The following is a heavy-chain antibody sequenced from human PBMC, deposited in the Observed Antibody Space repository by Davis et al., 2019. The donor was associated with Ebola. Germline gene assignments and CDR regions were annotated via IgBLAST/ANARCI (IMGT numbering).Heavy chain of an antibody. D-gene: IGHD2-2*01. CDR3: AKACETNTCYGDY. Sequence: GGSLRLSCAASGFTFSSYAMSWVRQAPGKGLEWVSAISGSGGSTYYADSVRGRFTTSRDNSKNTLYLQMSSLRTEDTALYYCAKACETNTCYGDYWGQGTLVTVSS. CDR2: ISGSGGST. J-gene: IGHJ4*02. V-gene: IGHV3-23*01. CDR1: GFTFSSYA.